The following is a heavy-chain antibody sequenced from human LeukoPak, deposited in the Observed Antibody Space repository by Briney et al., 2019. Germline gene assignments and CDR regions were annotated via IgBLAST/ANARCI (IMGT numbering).Heavy chain of an antibody. D-gene: IGHD6-13*01. CDR2: IYHSGST. V-gene: IGHV4-4*02. CDR1: GGSISSSNW. Sequence: PSETLSLTCAVSGGSISSSNWWSWVRQPPGKGLERIGEIYHSGSTNYNPSLKSRVTISVDTSKNQFSLKLSSVTAADTAVYYCARSDPRQLGGAYYYYYMDVWGKGTTVTVSS. J-gene: IGHJ6*03. CDR3: ARSDPRQLGGAYYYYYMDV.